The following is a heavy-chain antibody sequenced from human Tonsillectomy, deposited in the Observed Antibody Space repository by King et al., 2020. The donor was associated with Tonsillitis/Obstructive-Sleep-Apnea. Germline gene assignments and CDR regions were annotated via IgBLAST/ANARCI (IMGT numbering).Heavy chain of an antibody. J-gene: IGHJ3*02. CDR3: DTDENDYDDDYWRIGLAFDI. CDR1: GFTFSNAW. V-gene: IGHV3-15*07. CDR2: IKSNTDGGTK. Sequence: QLVQSGGGLVKPGGSLRLSCAASGFTFSNAWMSWVRQAPGKGLEWVGRIKSNTDGGTKDYAAPGKGRFTIARDDSKNTLYLQMNSLKTEDTVVYYCDTDENDYDDDYWRIGLAFDIWGQGTMVTVSS. D-gene: IGHD4-17*01.